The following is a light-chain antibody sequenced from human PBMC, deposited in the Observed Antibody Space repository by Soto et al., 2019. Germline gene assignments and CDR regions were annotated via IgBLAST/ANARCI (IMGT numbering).Light chain of an antibody. CDR2: AAS. Sequence: DIHMTQSPSSLSASVGDRVTITCRASQGISNYLAWYQQKPGKVPKLLIYAASNLQSGVPSRFSGSGSGKVFPFTFSSLQPEDVATYYCQKYNSAPRTFGQGTKGDIK. V-gene: IGKV1-27*01. CDR3: QKYNSAPRT. J-gene: IGKJ1*01. CDR1: QGISNY.